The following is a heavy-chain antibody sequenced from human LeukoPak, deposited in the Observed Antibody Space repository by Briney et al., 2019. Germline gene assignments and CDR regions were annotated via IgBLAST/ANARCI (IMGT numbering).Heavy chain of an antibody. Sequence: GESLKISCKGSGYSFTSYWIGWVRQMPGKGLEWMGIIYPGDSDTRYSPSFQGQVTISADKSISTAYLQWSSLRASDTAMYYCAELAAAGSWAFDIWGQGTMVTVSS. D-gene: IGHD6-13*01. CDR1: GYSFTSYW. CDR2: IYPGDSDT. V-gene: IGHV5-51*01. J-gene: IGHJ3*02. CDR3: AELAAAGSWAFDI.